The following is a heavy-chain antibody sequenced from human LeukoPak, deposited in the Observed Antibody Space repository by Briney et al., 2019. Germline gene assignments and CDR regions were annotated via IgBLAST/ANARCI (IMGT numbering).Heavy chain of an antibody. V-gene: IGHV3-48*01. CDR2: ISSSSSTI. CDR1: GFTFSSYS. J-gene: IGHJ6*02. CDR3: ARGGSLRFLEFSRMDV. Sequence: GGSLRLSCAASGFTFSSYSMNWVRQAPGKGLEWVSYISSSSSTIYYADSVKGRFTISRDNAKNSLYLQMNSLRAEDTAVYYCARGGSLRFLEFSRMDVWGQGTTVTVSS. D-gene: IGHD3-3*01.